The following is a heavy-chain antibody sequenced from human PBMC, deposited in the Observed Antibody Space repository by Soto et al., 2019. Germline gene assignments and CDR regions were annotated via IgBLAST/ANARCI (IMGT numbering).Heavy chain of an antibody. V-gene: IGHV1-2*04. D-gene: IGHD6-13*01. CDR2: INPNSGGT. Sequence: GASVKVSCKASGYTFTGYYMHWVRQAPGQGLEWMGWINPNSGGTNYAQKFQGWVTMTRDTSISTAYMELSRLRSDDTAVYYCARVSIAAAGTDHYYMDVWGKGTTVTVSS. J-gene: IGHJ6*03. CDR3: ARVSIAAAGTDHYYMDV. CDR1: GYTFTGYY.